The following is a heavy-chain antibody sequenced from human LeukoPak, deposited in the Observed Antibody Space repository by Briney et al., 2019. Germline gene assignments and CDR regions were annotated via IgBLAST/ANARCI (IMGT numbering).Heavy chain of an antibody. J-gene: IGHJ4*02. Sequence: SETLSLTCAVSGDSISSGSYYWSWIRQPAGKGLEWIGRIYTSGSTNYNPSLKSRVTISVDRSKNQFSLKLRSMTAADTAVYYCAREAGILGETNFGGDYWGQGTLVTVSS. CDR2: IYTSGST. CDR3: AREAGILGETNFGGDY. V-gene: IGHV4-61*02. CDR1: GDSISSGSYY. D-gene: IGHD1-26*01.